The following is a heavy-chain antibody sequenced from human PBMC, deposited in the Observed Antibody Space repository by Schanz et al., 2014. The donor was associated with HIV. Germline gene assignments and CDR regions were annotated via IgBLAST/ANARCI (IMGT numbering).Heavy chain of an antibody. CDR1: GGTFSSSS. V-gene: IGHV1-69*06. Sequence: QVQLVQSGAEVKKPGSSVKVSCKASGGTFSSSSISWVRQAPGQGLEWMGGIIPIFGKAEYAQRFQGRVTMTTDTSTSTAYMELRSLRSDDTAVYYCARGLVGGGFWGQGTLVTVSS. D-gene: IGHD1-26*01. CDR2: IIPIFGKA. J-gene: IGHJ4*02. CDR3: ARGLVGGGF.